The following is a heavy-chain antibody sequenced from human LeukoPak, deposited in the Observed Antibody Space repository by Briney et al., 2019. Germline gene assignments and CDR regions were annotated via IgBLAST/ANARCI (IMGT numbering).Heavy chain of an antibody. D-gene: IGHD3-10*01. Sequence: GGSLRLSCAASGFTFSSYGMHWVRQAPGKGPEWVAVISYDGSNKYYADSVKGRFTISRDNSKNTLYLQMNSLRAEDTAVYYCAGDRRGSGSSFDCWGQGTLVTVSS. CDR1: GFTFSSYG. V-gene: IGHV3-30*03. CDR2: ISYDGSNK. J-gene: IGHJ4*02. CDR3: AGDRRGSGSSFDC.